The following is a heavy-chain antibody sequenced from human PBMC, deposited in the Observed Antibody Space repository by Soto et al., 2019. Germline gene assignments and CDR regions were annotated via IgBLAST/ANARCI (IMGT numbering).Heavy chain of an antibody. CDR1: GFTFCSYA. D-gene: IGHD2-2*01. CDR3: ANPPFMVVVSAAPDY. V-gene: IGHV3-23*01. Sequence: GGCLRISCAASGFTFCSYALSWVRPAPGKGLEWVSAISGSGGSTYYADSVKGRFTISRGNSKNTLYLQMNSLRAEDTAVYYCANPPFMVVVSAAPDYWGQGTLVTVSS. J-gene: IGHJ4*02. CDR2: ISGSGGST.